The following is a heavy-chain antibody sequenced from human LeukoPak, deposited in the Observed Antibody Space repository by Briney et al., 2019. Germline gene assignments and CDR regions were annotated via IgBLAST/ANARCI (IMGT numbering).Heavy chain of an antibody. V-gene: IGHV3-53*01. D-gene: IGHD6-19*01. CDR1: GFTVSSNY. J-gene: IGHJ2*01. CDR3: ARGSSGWAVGYFDL. CDR2: IYSGGST. Sequence: PGGSLRLSCAASGFTVSSNYMSWVRQAPGKGLEWVSVIYSGGSTYYADSVKGRFTISRDNSKSTLYLQMNSLRAEDTAVYYCARGSSGWAVGYFDLWGRGTLVTVSS.